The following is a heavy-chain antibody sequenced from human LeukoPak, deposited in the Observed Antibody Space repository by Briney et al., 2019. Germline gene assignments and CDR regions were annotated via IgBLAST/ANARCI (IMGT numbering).Heavy chain of an antibody. CDR1: GFTFSSYG. V-gene: IGHV3-30*18. J-gene: IGHJ4*02. D-gene: IGHD3-10*01. CDR3: AKEEGVLNFDY. CDR2: ISYDGSNQ. Sequence: GGSLRLSCAASGFTFSSYGMHWVRQPPGKGLEWVAIISYDGSNQYYVDSAKGRFTISRDNAKNSLYLQMNSLRAEDTALYYCAKEEGVLNFDYWGQGTLVTVSS.